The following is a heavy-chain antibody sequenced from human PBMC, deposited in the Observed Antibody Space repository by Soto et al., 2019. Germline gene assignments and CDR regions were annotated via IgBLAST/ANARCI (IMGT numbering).Heavy chain of an antibody. CDR2: IRSKANTYAT. J-gene: IGHJ4*02. Sequence: GSLRLSCAASGFTFSDSAMHWVRQASGKGLEWVGRIRSKANTYATAYVASVEGRFTISRDDSKNTAYLQMNSLKTEDTAVYYCTTGIAARPPGWGQGTLVTVSS. V-gene: IGHV3-73*01. CDR3: TTGIAARPPG. D-gene: IGHD6-6*01. CDR1: GFTFSDSA.